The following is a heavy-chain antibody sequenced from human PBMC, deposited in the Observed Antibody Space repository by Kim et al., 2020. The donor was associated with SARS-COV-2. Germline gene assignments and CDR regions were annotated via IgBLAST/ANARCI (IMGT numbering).Heavy chain of an antibody. J-gene: IGHJ6*02. V-gene: IGHV3-7*01. D-gene: IGHD3-3*01. Sequence: GGSLRLSCAAYGFTFGTYWMGWVRQGPGKGLEWVANVNQDESESYYVDSVRGRFTISRDNAKNSQFLQMNTLRAEDTAVYYCARYGVNHGLDVWGQGTT. CDR2: VNQDESES. CDR1: GFTFGTYW. CDR3: ARYGVNHGLDV.